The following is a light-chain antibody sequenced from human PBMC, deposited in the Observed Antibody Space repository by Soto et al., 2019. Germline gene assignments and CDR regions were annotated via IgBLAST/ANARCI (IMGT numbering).Light chain of an antibody. V-gene: IGLV2-14*03. Sequence: QSALTQPASVSGSSGQSISISCTGTSSDVGGYNYVSWYQQHPGKAPKLMIYDVNNRPSGISNRFSGSKSGNTASLTISGLQAEDEADYYCSSYTTSTTVIFGGGTQLTVL. CDR2: DVN. CDR1: SSDVGGYNY. J-gene: IGLJ2*01. CDR3: SSYTTSTTVI.